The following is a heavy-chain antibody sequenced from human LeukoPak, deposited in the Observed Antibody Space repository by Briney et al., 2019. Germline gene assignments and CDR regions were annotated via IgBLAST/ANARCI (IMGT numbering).Heavy chain of an antibody. CDR1: GGSISSSSYY. J-gene: IGHJ3*02. V-gene: IGHV4-39*01. D-gene: IGHD1-26*01. CDR3: ARRSGSYYHDASDI. CDR2: IYYSGST. Sequence: SETLSLTCTVSGGSISSSSYYWGWIRQPPGKGLEWIGSIYYSGSTYYNPSLKSRVTISVDTSKNQFSLKLSSVTAADTAVYYCARRSGSYYHDASDIWGQGTMVTVSS.